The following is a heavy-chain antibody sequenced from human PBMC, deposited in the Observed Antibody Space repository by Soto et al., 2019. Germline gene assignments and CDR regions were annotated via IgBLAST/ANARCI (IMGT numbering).Heavy chain of an antibody. J-gene: IGHJ4*02. D-gene: IGHD3-10*01. Sequence: EVQLVESGGGLVQPGGSLRLACAASGFTVSSYDMHWVRHVRGKGLEWVSTLGAGGDTYFPDSVKGRFTISRDRAKNSLYLQMSNLGPGDTAVYYCARGTMVRGTLDPGISGPLDYWGQGTLVAVSS. V-gene: IGHV3-13*01. CDR3: ARGTMVRGTLDPGISGPLDY. CDR1: GFTVSSYD. CDR2: LGAGGDT.